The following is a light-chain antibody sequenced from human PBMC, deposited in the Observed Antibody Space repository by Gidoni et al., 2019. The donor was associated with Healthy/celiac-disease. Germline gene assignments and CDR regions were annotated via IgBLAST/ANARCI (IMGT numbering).Light chain of an antibody. V-gene: IGKV3-11*01. Sequence: EIVLTQSPATLSLSPGERATLSGRASQSVSSYLAWYQQKPGQAPRLLIYDASNRATGIPARFSGSGSGTDFTLTISSLEPEDFAVYYCQQRSNWSTFXGXTKVEIK. CDR1: QSVSSY. J-gene: IGKJ4*01. CDR2: DAS. CDR3: QQRSNWST.